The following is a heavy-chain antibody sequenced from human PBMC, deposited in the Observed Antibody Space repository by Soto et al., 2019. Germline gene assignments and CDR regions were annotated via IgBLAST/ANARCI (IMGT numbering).Heavy chain of an antibody. J-gene: IGHJ4*02. CDR3: ARDGQATHAKYYYDSSGYYSFDY. CDR2: ISYDGSNK. V-gene: IGHV3-30-3*01. Sequence: VGSLRLSCAASGFTFSSYAMHWVRQAPGKGLEWVAVISYDGSNKYYADSVKGRFTISRDNSKNTLYLQMNSLRAEDTAVYYCARDGQATHAKYYYDSSGYYSFDYWGQGTLVTVSS. CDR1: GFTFSSYA. D-gene: IGHD3-22*01.